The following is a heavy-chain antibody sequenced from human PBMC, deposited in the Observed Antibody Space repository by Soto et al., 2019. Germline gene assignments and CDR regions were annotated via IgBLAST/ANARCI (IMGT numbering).Heavy chain of an antibody. CDR2: IDWDDDK. D-gene: IGHD6-19*01. CDR1: GFSLSTSGMC. Sequence: SGPTLVNPTQTLTLACTFSGFSLSTSGMCVSWIRQPPGKALEWLALIDWDDDKYYSTSLKTRLTISKDTSKNQAVLTMTNMDPVDTATYYCARYRIAVAVPDAFDIWGQGKMVTVSS. V-gene: IGHV2-70*01. J-gene: IGHJ3*02. CDR3: ARYRIAVAVPDAFDI.